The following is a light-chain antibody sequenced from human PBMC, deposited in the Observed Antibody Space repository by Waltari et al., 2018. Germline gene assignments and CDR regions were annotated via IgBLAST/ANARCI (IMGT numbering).Light chain of an antibody. V-gene: IGLV2-23*02. CDR1: PMFRLSL. CDR3: CSYAGKSNLI. J-gene: IGLJ2*01. Sequence: QSALTQPASVSGSPGQSITISCTGTPMFRLSLVSCYQQYPGKAPQPLIYEVNKRPSGVSDRFSGSQSGNAASLAISGLQADDEAEYYCCSYAGKSNLIFGAGTKLTVL. CDR2: EVN.